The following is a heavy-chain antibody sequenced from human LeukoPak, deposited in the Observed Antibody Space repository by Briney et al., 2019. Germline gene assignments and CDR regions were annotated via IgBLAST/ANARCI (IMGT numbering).Heavy chain of an antibody. Sequence: SVKVSCKASGGTFSSYAISWVRQAPGQGLEWMGGIIPIFGTANYAQKFQGRVTITTDESTSTAYMELSSLRSEDTAVYYCARDGAAAPRRYYYMDVWGKGTTVTVSS. CDR1: GGTFSSYA. CDR2: IIPIFGTA. CDR3: ARDGAAAPRRYYYMDV. D-gene: IGHD6-13*01. J-gene: IGHJ6*03. V-gene: IGHV1-69*05.